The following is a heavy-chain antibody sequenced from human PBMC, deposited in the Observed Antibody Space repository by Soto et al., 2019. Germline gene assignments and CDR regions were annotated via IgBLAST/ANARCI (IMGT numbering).Heavy chain of an antibody. CDR1: GFTFSSYW. CDR2: IKQDGSEK. D-gene: IGHD6-13*01. J-gene: IGHJ5*02. CDR3: ARGPWEQQLTRNNWFDP. Sequence: VGSLRLSCAASGFTFSSYWMSWVRQAPGKGLEWVANIKQDGSEKYYVDSVKGRFTISRDNAKNSLYLQMNSLRAEDTAVYYCARGPWEQQLTRNNWFDPWGQGTLVTVSS. V-gene: IGHV3-7*03.